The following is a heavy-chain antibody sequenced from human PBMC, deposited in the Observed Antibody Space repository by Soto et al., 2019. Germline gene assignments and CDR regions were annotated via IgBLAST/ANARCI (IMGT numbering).Heavy chain of an antibody. V-gene: IGHV3-30*04. CDR1: GFTFSSYA. D-gene: IGHD2-2*01. CDR2: ISYDGSNK. J-gene: IGHJ3*02. CDR3: ARDRDCSSTSCYLSAFDI. Sequence: GGSLRLSCAASGFTFSSYAMHWVRQAPGKGLEWVAVISYDGSNKYYADSVKGRFTISRDNSKNTLYLQMNSLRAEDTAVYYCARDRDCSSTSCYLSAFDIWGQGTMVTVSS.